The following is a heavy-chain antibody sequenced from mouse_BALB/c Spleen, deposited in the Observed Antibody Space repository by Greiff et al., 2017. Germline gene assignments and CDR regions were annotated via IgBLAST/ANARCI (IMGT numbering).Heavy chain of an antibody. CDR2: VNPYNGGT. Sequence: VQLQQSGPELVKPGASVKMSCKASGYTFTDYYMDWVKQSHGESFEWIGRVNPYNGGTSYNQKFKGKATLTVDKSSSTAYMELNSLTSEDSAVYYCARPYGNYPAWFAYWGQGTLVTVSA. CDR3: ARPYGNYPAWFAY. D-gene: IGHD2-1*01. CDR1: GYTFTDYY. V-gene: IGHV1-19*01. J-gene: IGHJ3*01.